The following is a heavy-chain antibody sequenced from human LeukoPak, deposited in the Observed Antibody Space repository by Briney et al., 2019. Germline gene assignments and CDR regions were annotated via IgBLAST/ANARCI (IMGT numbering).Heavy chain of an antibody. Sequence: GGSLRLSCAASGFTFSSYGMHWVRQAPGKGLEWVAFIRYDGSNKYYADSVKGRFTISRDNSKNTLYLQMNSLRAEDTAVYYCAKVRYYGSGSYYSDYWGQGTLVTVSS. CDR1: GFTFSSYG. D-gene: IGHD3-10*01. V-gene: IGHV3-30*02. J-gene: IGHJ4*02. CDR3: AKVRYYGSGSYYSDY. CDR2: IRYDGSNK.